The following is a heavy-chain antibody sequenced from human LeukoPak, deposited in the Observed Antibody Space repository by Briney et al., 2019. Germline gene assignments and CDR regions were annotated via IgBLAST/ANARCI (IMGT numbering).Heavy chain of an antibody. Sequence: GGSLRLSCATSGFTFTTFWMHWVRQAPGKGLVWVSRINHDGSSTNYADSVKGRFTISRDNAKNTVYLQMNSLRAEDTAVYYCARVTDSGYDHWGQGTLVTVSS. D-gene: IGHD5-12*01. CDR2: INHDGSST. CDR3: ARVTDSGYDH. J-gene: IGHJ5*02. V-gene: IGHV3-74*01. CDR1: GFTFTTFW.